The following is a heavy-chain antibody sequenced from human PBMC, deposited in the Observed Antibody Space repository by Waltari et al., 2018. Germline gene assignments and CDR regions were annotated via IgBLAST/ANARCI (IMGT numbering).Heavy chain of an antibody. J-gene: IGHJ4*02. CDR1: GFTFSSVG. D-gene: IGHD6-13*01. V-gene: IGHV3-21*01. Sequence: EVRLEESGGGLVKPGGSLRLSCAASGFTFSSVGMNGVRQAPGKGLERVSSIRSISKETYDAATGKGRFTISRDNAKNSLYLQMNSLRAEDTAVYFCARDGISSTQSGYFDYWGQGVLVTVSS. CDR2: IRSISKET. CDR3: ARDGISSTQSGYFDY.